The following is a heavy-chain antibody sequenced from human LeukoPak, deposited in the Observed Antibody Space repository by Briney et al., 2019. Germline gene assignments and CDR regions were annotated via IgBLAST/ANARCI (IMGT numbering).Heavy chain of an antibody. Sequence: SETLSLTYTDSGGSISSYYWSWIRQPPGKGLEWIGYIYYSGITNYNPSLKSRATISVDTSKNQFSLKLNSVTAADTAVYYCARDGAYGYYGSGTNWFDPWGQGTLVTVSS. V-gene: IGHV4-59*12. J-gene: IGHJ5*02. CDR2: IYYSGIT. D-gene: IGHD3-10*01. CDR1: GGSISSYY. CDR3: ARDGAYGYYGSGTNWFDP.